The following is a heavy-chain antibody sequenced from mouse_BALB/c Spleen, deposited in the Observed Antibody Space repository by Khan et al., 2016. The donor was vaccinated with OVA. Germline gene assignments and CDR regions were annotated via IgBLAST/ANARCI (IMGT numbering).Heavy chain of an antibody. CDR2: ICSGSSTT. CDR1: GFTFSSFG. Sequence: EVELVESGGGLVQPGGSRKLSCAASGFTFSSFGIPWVRQAPEKGLAWVAYICSGSSTTYYADSVKGRFIIPSDNPKHTLFLQITSLRSEDTAMYYCASPVITTAKGAIGFWGQGTSITVSS. J-gene: IGHJ4*01. V-gene: IGHV5-17*02. D-gene: IGHD1-2*01. CDR3: ASPVITTAKGAIGF.